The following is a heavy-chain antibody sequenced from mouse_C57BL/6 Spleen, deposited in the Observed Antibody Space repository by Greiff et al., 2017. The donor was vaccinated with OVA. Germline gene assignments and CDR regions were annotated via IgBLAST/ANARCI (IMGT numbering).Heavy chain of an antibody. CDR3: ARKGAQVYAMYY. CDR2: INPNNGGT. Sequence: VQLQQSGPELVKPGASVKISCKASGYTFTDYYMNWVKQSHGKSLEWIGDINPNNGGTSYNQKFKGKATLPVDKSSSTAYMELRSLTSEDSAVYDCARKGAQVYAMYYWGQGTSVTAST. CDR1: GYTFTDYY. J-gene: IGHJ4*01. D-gene: IGHD3-2*02. V-gene: IGHV1-26*01.